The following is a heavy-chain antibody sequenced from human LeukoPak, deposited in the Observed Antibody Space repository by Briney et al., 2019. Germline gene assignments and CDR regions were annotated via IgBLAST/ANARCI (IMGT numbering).Heavy chain of an antibody. J-gene: IGHJ6*04. CDR1: GFSISSGYY. CDR3: ARDSGLYDWMDV. Sequence: SETLSLTCTVSGFSISSGYYWAWIRQSPGKGLEWIGNIYHSGSTYDNPSLKSRVTISVDTSKNQFSLRLSSVTAADTAVYYCARDSGLYDWMDVWGKGTTVTVSS. CDR2: IYHSGST. V-gene: IGHV4-38-2*02. D-gene: IGHD3-9*01.